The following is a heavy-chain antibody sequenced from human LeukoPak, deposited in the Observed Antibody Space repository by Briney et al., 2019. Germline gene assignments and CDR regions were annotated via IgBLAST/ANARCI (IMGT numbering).Heavy chain of an antibody. V-gene: IGHV4-38-2*01. CDR3: ARRMSGYGGAFDI. CDR1: GYSISSGYY. Sequence: SETLSLTCAVSGYSISSGYYWGWIRQPPGKGLEWIGSIYHSGSTYYNPSLKSRVTISVDTSKNQFSLKLSSVTAADTAVYYCARRMSGYGGAFDIWGQGTMVTVSS. CDR2: IYHSGST. J-gene: IGHJ3*02. D-gene: IGHD3-3*01.